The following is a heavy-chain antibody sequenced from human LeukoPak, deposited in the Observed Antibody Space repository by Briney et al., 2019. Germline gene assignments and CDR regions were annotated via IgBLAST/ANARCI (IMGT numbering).Heavy chain of an antibody. V-gene: IGHV3-7*03. D-gene: IGHD2-2*01. CDR3: ARVYCSSTSCYETQSLDY. Sequence: GGSLRLSCAASGFTFSSYWMSWVRQAPGKGLEWVANIKQDGSEKYYVDSVKGRFTTSRDNAKNSLYLQMNSLRAEDTAVYYCARVYCSSTSCYETQSLDYWGQGTLVTVSS. CDR1: GFTFSSYW. CDR2: IKQDGSEK. J-gene: IGHJ4*02.